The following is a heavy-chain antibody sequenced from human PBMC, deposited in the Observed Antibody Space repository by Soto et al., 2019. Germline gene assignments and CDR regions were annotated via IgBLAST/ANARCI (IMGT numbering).Heavy chain of an antibody. CDR2: ISSSSSTI. CDR1: GFTFSSYS. CDR3: ARGRSRGIAVAGRGS. J-gene: IGHJ4*02. D-gene: IGHD6-19*01. Sequence: GGSLRLSCAASGFTFSSYSMNWVRQAPGKGLEWVSYISSSSSTIYYADSVKGRFTISRDNAKNSLYLQMNSLRDEDTAVYYCARGRSRGIAVAGRGSWGQGTLVTVSS. V-gene: IGHV3-48*02.